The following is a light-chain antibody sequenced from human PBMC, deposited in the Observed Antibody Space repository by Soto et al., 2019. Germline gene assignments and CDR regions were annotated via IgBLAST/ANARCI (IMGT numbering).Light chain of an antibody. Sequence: EIVMTQSPATLSVSPGERATLSCRASQSVSSNLAWYQQKPGQAPRLLIYGASTRATGIPARFSGSGSGTEFTLTISSLQSEDFAVYYCQQYKTYWTFGPGTKVDIK. J-gene: IGKJ1*01. V-gene: IGKV3-15*01. CDR2: GAS. CDR3: QQYKTYWT. CDR1: QSVSSN.